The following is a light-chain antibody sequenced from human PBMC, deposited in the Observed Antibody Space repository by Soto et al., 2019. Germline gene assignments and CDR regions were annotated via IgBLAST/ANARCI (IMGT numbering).Light chain of an antibody. V-gene: IGLV2-14*01. CDR3: NSFAGSITRWV. CDR1: SSDVGGYNY. CDR2: EVS. Sequence: QSALTQPASLSGSPGQSIAISCSGTSSDVGGYNYVSWYLQHPGKAPKFLIYEVSRRPSGVSNRFSGSKSGNTASLTISRLQAEDEGVYYCNSFAGSITRWVFGGGTKVTVL. J-gene: IGLJ3*02.